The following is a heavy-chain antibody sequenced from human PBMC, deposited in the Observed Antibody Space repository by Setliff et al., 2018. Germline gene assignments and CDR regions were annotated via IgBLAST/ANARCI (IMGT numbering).Heavy chain of an antibody. CDR3: ARGMTTDKNHYLDF. CDR2: LLPMFGIA. V-gene: IGHV1-69*10. CDR1: GGTFTTYT. Sequence: VASVKVSCKASGGTFTTYTISWVRQAPGQGLEWMGGLLPMFGIANYAQRFQGRVTITADKSTNTAYMELSSLRSEDTAVYYCARGMTTDKNHYLDFWGQGTLVTVSS. D-gene: IGHD4-4*01. J-gene: IGHJ4*02.